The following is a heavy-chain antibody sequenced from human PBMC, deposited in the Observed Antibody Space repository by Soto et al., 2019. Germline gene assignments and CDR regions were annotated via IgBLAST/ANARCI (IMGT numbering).Heavy chain of an antibody. D-gene: IGHD5-18*01. V-gene: IGHV1-69*01. CDR1: GGTFSSDA. J-gene: IGHJ6*02. Sequence: VQLLQSGAEVKQPGSSVKVACKISGGTFSSDAISWVRQAPGQGLEWMGGITPVFESPNYAQKFQGRVTITADESTGTAFMDLSSLRSEDTAVYYCARAIHGYNYRVDFWGQGTTVTVSS. CDR2: ITPVFESP. CDR3: ARAIHGYNYRVDF.